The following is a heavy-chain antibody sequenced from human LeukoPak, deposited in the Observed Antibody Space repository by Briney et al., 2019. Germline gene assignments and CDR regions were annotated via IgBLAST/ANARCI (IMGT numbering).Heavy chain of an antibody. V-gene: IGHV1-8*01. Sequence: ASVKVSCKASGYTFTSYHINWVRQATGQGLEWVGWMNPNNSDIGYAQKFQGRVTMTRNTSIGTAYMELSSLRSEDTAAYYCARGATVLMVYATFYYWGQGTLVTVSS. CDR2: MNPNNSDI. CDR1: GYTFTSYH. J-gene: IGHJ4*02. D-gene: IGHD2-8*01. CDR3: ARGATVLMVYATFYY.